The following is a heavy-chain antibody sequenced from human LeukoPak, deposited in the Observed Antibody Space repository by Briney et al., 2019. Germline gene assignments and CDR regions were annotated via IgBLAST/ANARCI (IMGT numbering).Heavy chain of an antibody. V-gene: IGHV3-48*03. CDR3: ASGWFDS. CDR1: GFILSTSE. CDR2: IASDGTI. Sequence: SGGSLRLSCVASGFILSTSEMNWVRQAPGRGLEWVSFIASDGTIYYADSVKGRFTLSRDNAKNSLYLQMNSLRAEDTAVYYCASGWFDSWGQGTLVTVSS. J-gene: IGHJ5*01.